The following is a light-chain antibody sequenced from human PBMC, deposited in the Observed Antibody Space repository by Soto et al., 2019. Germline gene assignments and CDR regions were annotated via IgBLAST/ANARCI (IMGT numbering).Light chain of an antibody. Sequence: ERALTQSPGPLSLSPGERAALSCRASKSVSSNYLAWYQQKPGQATRLLIYGASSRATGIPDRFSYSGSGTDFNLTISSLEPEDFAVYYCQQYESSPTTFGGGTKVEIK. CDR1: KSVSSNY. CDR3: QQYESSPTT. CDR2: GAS. J-gene: IGKJ4*02. V-gene: IGKV3-20*01.